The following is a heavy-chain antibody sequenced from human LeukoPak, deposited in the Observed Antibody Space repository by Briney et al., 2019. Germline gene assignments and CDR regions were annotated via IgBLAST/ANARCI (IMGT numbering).Heavy chain of an antibody. D-gene: IGHD3-16*02. Sequence: GGSLRLSCAASGFTFSSYAMSWVRQAPGKGLEWVSAISGSGGSTYYADSVKGRFTISRDNSKNTLYLQMNSLRAEDTAVYYCANAFGGVIVNFDYWGQGTLVTVSS. CDR1: GFTFSSYA. V-gene: IGHV3-23*01. CDR3: ANAFGGVIVNFDY. J-gene: IGHJ4*02. CDR2: ISGSGGST.